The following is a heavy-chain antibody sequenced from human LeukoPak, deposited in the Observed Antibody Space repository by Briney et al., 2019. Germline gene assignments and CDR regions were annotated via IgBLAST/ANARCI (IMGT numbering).Heavy chain of an antibody. J-gene: IGHJ4*02. Sequence: GGSLRLSCAASGFTFSSYGMHWVRQAPGKGLEWVAVIWYGGSNKYYADSVKGRFTISRDNSKNTLYLQMNSLRAEDTAVYYCAKDLGYDSSLDYWGQGTLVTVSS. D-gene: IGHD3-22*01. CDR3: AKDLGYDSSLDY. V-gene: IGHV3-30*02. CDR2: IWYGGSNK. CDR1: GFTFSSYG.